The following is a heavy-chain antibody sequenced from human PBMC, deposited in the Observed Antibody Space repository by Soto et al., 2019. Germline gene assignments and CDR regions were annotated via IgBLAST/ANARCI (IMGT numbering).Heavy chain of an antibody. CDR1: GLPSEFTFSSYG. D-gene: IGHD2-21*02. CDR3: AKDRCGGDCYFFEH. Sequence: EVQLLESGGVLAQPGGSLRLSCAASGLPSEFTFSSYGMSWVRQAPGKGLEWVSGISGSGYSTYYADSVKGRFTISREKSKNTVYLQMNSLRAEDTAVYYCAKDRCGGDCYFFEHWGRGTLVTVSS. CDR2: ISGSGYST. V-gene: IGHV3-23*01. J-gene: IGHJ4*02.